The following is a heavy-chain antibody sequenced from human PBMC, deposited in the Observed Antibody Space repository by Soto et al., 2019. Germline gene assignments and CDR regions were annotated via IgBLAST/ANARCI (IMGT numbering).Heavy chain of an antibody. V-gene: IGHV3-48*02. D-gene: IGHD6-6*01. CDR1: GFSFSTYS. Sequence: EVQLVESGGGLVQPGGSLRLPCAASGFSFSTYSRNWVRQAPGKGLEWVSYISSRSYTIYYIDSVKGRFTISRDNAKSSLYLQMNSLRDEDTAVYYCARGGSSSDNGMDVWGQGTTVTVSS. CDR3: ARGGSSSDNGMDV. J-gene: IGHJ6*02. CDR2: ISSRSYTI.